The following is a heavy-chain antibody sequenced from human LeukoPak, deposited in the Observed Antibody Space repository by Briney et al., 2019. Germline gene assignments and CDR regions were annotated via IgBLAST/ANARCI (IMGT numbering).Heavy chain of an antibody. CDR2: IYHSGST. Sequence: PSQTLSLTCAVSGGSISSGGYSWSWIRQPPGKGLEWIGYIYHSGSTYYNPSLKSRVTISVDRSKNQFPLKLSSVTAADTAVYYCARVSDVWGSYRTPGYFDYWGQGTLVTVSS. V-gene: IGHV4-30-2*01. CDR3: ARVSDVWGSYRTPGYFDY. D-gene: IGHD3-16*02. J-gene: IGHJ4*02. CDR1: GGSISSGGYS.